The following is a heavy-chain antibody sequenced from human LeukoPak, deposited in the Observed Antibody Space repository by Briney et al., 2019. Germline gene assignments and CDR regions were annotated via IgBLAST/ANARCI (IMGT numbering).Heavy chain of an antibody. V-gene: IGHV3-20*04. CDR1: GFTFDDYG. J-gene: IGHJ4*02. Sequence: GGSLRLSCAASGFTFDDYGMSWVRQAPGKGLEWVSGINWNGGSTGYADSVKGRFTISRDNAKNSLYLQMNSLRAEDTALYYCARVRVYCSGGSCYFDYWGQGTLVTVSS. CDR3: ARVRVYCSGGSCYFDY. D-gene: IGHD2-15*01. CDR2: INWNGGST.